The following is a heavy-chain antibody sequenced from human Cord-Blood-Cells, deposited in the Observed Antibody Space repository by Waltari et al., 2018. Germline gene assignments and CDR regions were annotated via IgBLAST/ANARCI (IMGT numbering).Heavy chain of an antibody. CDR3: ARVQRVDGMDV. J-gene: IGHJ6*02. CDR1: GYSISSGYY. V-gene: IGHV4-38-2*01. D-gene: IGHD1-1*01. Sequence: QVQLQESGPGLVKPSETLSLTCAVSGYSISSGYYWGWIRQPPGKGLEWIGSIYHSGRTYYNPSLKSRVTIAVDTSKNQFSLKLSSVTAADTAVYYCARVQRVDGMDVWGQGTTVTVSS. CDR2: IYHSGRT.